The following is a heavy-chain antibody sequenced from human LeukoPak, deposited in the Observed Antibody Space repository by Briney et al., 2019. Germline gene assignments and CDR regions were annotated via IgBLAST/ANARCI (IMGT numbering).Heavy chain of an antibody. Sequence: ASVKVSCKASGYTFTSYYMHWVRQAPGQGLEWMGRINPNSGGTNYAQKFQGRVTMTRDTSISTAYMELSRLRSDDTAVYYCARSTRSVGWFDPWGQGTLVTVSS. J-gene: IGHJ5*02. D-gene: IGHD1-1*01. CDR1: GYTFTSYY. V-gene: IGHV1-2*06. CDR3: ARSTRSVGWFDP. CDR2: INPNSGGT.